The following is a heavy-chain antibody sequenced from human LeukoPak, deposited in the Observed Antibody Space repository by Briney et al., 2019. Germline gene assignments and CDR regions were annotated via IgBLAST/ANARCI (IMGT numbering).Heavy chain of an antibody. D-gene: IGHD3-10*01. CDR2: INHSGST. J-gene: IGHJ6*03. V-gene: IGHV4-34*01. Sequence: PSETLSLTCAVYGGSFSDYYWSWIRQPPGKGLEWIGEINHSGSTNYNPSLKSRVTISVDTSKNQFSLKLSSVTAADTAVYYCATPLHRSGSYYNSRRVYMDVWGKGTTVTVSS. CDR3: ATPLHRSGSYYNSRRVYMDV. CDR1: GGSFSDYY.